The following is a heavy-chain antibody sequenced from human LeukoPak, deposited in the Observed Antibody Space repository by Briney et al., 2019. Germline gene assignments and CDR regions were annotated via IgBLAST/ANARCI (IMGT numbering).Heavy chain of an antibody. V-gene: IGHV3-23*01. CDR3: ARDSRPRLLDFWRMANNWFDP. Sequence: PGGSLRLPCAASGFTFSSYAMSWVRQAPGKGLEWVSAISGSGGSTYYADSVKGRFTISRDNSKNTLYLQMNSLRAEDTAVYYCARDSRPRLLDFWRMANNWFDPWGQGTLVTVSS. D-gene: IGHD3-3*01. CDR1: GFTFSSYA. CDR2: ISGSGGST. J-gene: IGHJ5*02.